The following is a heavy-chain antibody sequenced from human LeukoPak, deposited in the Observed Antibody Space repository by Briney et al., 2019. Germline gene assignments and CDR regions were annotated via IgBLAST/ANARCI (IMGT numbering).Heavy chain of an antibody. J-gene: IGHJ4*02. CDR2: ISYDGSNK. D-gene: IGHD3-9*01. CDR3: AKVGSRYFDWLLEGY. CDR1: GFTFSSYG. Sequence: PGRSLRLSCAASGFTFSSYGMHWVRQAPGKGLEWVAVISYDGSNKYYADSVKGRFTISRDNSKNTLYLQMNSLRAEDTAVYYCAKVGSRYFDWLLEGYWGQGTLVTVSS. V-gene: IGHV3-30*18.